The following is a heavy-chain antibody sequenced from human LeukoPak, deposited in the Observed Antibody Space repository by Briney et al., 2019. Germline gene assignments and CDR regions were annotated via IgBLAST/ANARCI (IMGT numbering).Heavy chain of an antibody. CDR1: GGTFSSYA. Sequence: ASVKVSCKASGGTFSSYAISWVRQAPGQGLEWMGRIIPILGIANYAQKFQGRVTITADKSTSTAYMELCSLRSEDTAVYYCASVGGYYYGSLDYWGQGTLVTVSS. CDR3: ASVGGYYYGSLDY. J-gene: IGHJ4*02. D-gene: IGHD3-3*01. V-gene: IGHV1-69*04. CDR2: IIPILGIA.